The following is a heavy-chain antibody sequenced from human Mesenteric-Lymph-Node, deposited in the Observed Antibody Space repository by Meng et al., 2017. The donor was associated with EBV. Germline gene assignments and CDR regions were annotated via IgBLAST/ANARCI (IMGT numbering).Heavy chain of an antibody. V-gene: IGHV4-34*02. CDR3: ARVRSSGSGLIRNYFDY. CDR1: GGSFNPYY. CDR2: INHIRSV. D-gene: IGHD6-19*01. J-gene: IGHJ4*02. Sequence: QWGARLFKSAETLSLSCAVYGGSFNPYYWIWIRQASGKGLEWIGEINHIRSVYYNPSLKSRVTISVDTSNLQISLRLPSVTAADTAIYYCARVRSSGSGLIRNYFDYWGQGTLVTVSS.